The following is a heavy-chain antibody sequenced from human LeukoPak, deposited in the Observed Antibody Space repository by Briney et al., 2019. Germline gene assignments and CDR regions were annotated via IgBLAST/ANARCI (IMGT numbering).Heavy chain of an antibody. CDR3: VGQDCSGGSCYLDF. CDR1: GFIFSNYA. J-gene: IGHJ4*02. Sequence: GGSLRLSCAASGFIFSNYAMHWVRQAPGKGLDWVAVISYHGRDQFYADSVKGRFSISRDSPRNTLYLQMNSLGAEDTAVYYCVGQDCSGGSCYLDFWGQGTLVTVSS. V-gene: IGHV3-30*04. D-gene: IGHD2-15*01. CDR2: ISYHGRDQ.